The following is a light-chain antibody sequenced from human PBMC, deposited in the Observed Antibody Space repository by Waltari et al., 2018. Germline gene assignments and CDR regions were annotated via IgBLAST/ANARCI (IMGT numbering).Light chain of an antibody. J-gene: IGKJ2*01. CDR1: QSVLYSSNNRNY. CDR2: WAS. Sequence: DIVMTQSPDSLAVSLGERATINCKSSQSVLYSSNNRNYLAWYQQKPGQPPRLLIYWASTRESGVQDRFSGSGSGTEFTLTISSLQAEDVAVYYCQQYYGTPPYTFGQGTKLEIK. V-gene: IGKV4-1*01. CDR3: QQYYGTPPYT.